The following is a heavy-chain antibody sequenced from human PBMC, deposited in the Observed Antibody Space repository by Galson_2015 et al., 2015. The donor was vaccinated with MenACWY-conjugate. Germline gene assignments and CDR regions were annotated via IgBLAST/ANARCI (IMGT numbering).Heavy chain of an antibody. CDR1: GFRFSTYW. CDR2: IKEDGSEK. V-gene: IGHV3-7*03. D-gene: IGHD3-3*01. Sequence: CAASGFRFSTYWMSWVRQAPGKGLEWVANIKEDGSEKYYVDSVKGRFTISRDNAKNSLYLQMNSLRAEDTAAYYCALSITMFDYWGQGTLVTVSS. CDR3: ALSITMFDY. J-gene: IGHJ4*02.